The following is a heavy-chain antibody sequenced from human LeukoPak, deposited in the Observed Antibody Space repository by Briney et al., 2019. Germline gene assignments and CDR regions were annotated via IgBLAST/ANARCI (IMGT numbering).Heavy chain of an antibody. Sequence: KPSETLSLTCTVSGGSISDYYWSWIRQPPGKGLEWIGYIYYSGGTNYNPSLKSRVTISVDTSKNQFSLKLSSVTAADTAVYYCARRGSYRPYYFDYWGQGTLVTVSS. CDR2: IYYSGGT. D-gene: IGHD3-16*02. CDR3: ARRGSYRPYYFDY. J-gene: IGHJ4*02. CDR1: GGSISDYY. V-gene: IGHV4-59*01.